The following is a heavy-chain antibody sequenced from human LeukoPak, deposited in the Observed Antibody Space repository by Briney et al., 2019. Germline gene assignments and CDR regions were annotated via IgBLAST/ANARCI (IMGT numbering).Heavy chain of an antibody. V-gene: IGHV4-39*01. CDR2: IYYSGST. Sequence: SETLSLTCTVSGGSISSSSYYWGWIRQPPGKWLEWIGSIYYSGSTYYNPSLKSRVTISVDTSKNRFSLKLSSVTAADTAMYYCARGDSSSWYYYYGMDVWGKGTTVTVSS. J-gene: IGHJ6*04. CDR1: GGSISSSSYY. CDR3: ARGDSSSWYYYYGMDV. D-gene: IGHD6-13*01.